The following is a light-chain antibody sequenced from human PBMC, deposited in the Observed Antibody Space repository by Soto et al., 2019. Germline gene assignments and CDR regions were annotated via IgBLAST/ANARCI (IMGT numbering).Light chain of an antibody. CDR2: YDS. J-gene: IGLJ3*02. Sequence: SYELTQPPSVSVAPGKTATITCGGNNIGSKSLHWYQQKPGQAPVLVISYDSDRPSGIPERFSGSNSGTTATLTISRVEARDEADYYCQVWDNSRDQGVVFGGGTKLTVL. V-gene: IGLV3-21*04. CDR1: NIGSKS. CDR3: QVWDNSRDQGVV.